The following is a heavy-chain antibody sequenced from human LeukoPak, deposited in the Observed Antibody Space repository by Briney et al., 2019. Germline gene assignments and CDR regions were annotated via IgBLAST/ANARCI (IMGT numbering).Heavy chain of an antibody. V-gene: IGHV4-59*01. CDR1: GGSISSYY. J-gene: IGHJ6*02. CDR3: VRVGGGNYYYYGMDV. CDR2: IYYSGST. Sequence: PSETLSLTCTVSGGSISSYYWSWIRQPPGKGLEWIGYIYYSGSTNYNPSLKSRVTISVDTSKNQFSLNLSSVTAADTAVYYCVRVGGGNYYYYGMDVWGQGTTVTVSS. D-gene: IGHD4-23*01.